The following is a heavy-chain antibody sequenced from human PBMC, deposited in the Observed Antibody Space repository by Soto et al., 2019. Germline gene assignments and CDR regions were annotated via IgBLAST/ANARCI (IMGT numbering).Heavy chain of an antibody. Sequence: TSETLSLTCNVSGGSISSGTSYRTWIRQHPGEGLEWIGHIYFTGTTYSNPSLRSRLTISVDASKNQFSLKLTSVTAADTATYYCASIPRRGYSHGIDYWGLGTLVTVSS. J-gene: IGHJ4*02. D-gene: IGHD3-22*01. CDR1: GGSISSGTSY. CDR3: ASIPRRGYSHGIDY. CDR2: IYFTGTT. V-gene: IGHV4-31*03.